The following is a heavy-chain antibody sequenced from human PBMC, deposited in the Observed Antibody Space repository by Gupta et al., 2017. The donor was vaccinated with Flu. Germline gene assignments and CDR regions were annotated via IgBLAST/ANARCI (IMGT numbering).Heavy chain of an antibody. J-gene: IGHJ5*02. CDR2: ISFDGRNK. D-gene: IGHD1-26*01. CDR3: AKGPSGGATSDWFDP. V-gene: IGHV3-30*18. Sequence: MHWVRQAPGRRLEWLAVISFDGRNKHYGDSVKGRFTISRDNSKNTLYLQMNGLRADDTAVYYCAKGPSGGATSDWFDPWGQGTLVTVSA.